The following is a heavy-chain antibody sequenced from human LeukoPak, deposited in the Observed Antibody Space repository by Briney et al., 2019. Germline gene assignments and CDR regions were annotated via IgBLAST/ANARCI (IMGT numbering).Heavy chain of an antibody. CDR3: ATRILYGSGSYLPGGGWFDP. CDR2: INHSGST. CDR1: GGSFSGYY. V-gene: IGHV4-34*01. D-gene: IGHD3-10*01. J-gene: IGHJ5*02. Sequence: SETLSLTCAVYGGSFSGYYWSWIRQPPGKGLEWIGEINHSGSTNYNPSLKSRVTISVDTSKNQFSLKLSSVTAADTAVYYCATRILYGSGSYLPGGGWFDPWGQGTLVTVSS.